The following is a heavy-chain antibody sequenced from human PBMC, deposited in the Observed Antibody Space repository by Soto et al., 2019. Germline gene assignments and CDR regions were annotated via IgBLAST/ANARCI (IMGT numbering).Heavy chain of an antibody. CDR1: GFTFSSSV. CDR3: ARDLAIAAAGRLVPYYYYYGMDV. V-gene: IGHV3-30-3*01. CDR2: ISYDGSNK. J-gene: IGHJ6*02. D-gene: IGHD6-13*01. Sequence: GWSLRLACAASGFTFSSSVMPVVLQATGKGLEWVAVISYDGSNKYYTDYVKGRFTISRDNSKNTLYLQMNSLRAEDTAVYYCARDLAIAAAGRLVPYYYYYGMDVWGQGTTVTVSS.